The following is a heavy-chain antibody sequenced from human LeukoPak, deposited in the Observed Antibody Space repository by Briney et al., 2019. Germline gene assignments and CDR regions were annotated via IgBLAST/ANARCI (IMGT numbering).Heavy chain of an antibody. Sequence: GGSLRLSCAASGFTFSSYSMNWVRQAPGKGLEWVSSISSNSSYIYYADSVKGRFTISRDNAKNSLYLQMNSLRAEDTAVYYCARDPWFGELHYFDYWGQGTLVTVSS. CDR2: ISSNSSYI. CDR1: GFTFSSYS. V-gene: IGHV3-21*01. J-gene: IGHJ4*02. D-gene: IGHD3-10*01. CDR3: ARDPWFGELHYFDY.